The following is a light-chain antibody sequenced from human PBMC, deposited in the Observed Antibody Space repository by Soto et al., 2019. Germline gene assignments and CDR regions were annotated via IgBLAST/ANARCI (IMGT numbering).Light chain of an antibody. CDR3: QQYYSTPLT. CDR2: WAS. Sequence: DIVMTESPYWLGVALSGRATINCKSSQSVLYSSNNKNYLAWYQQKPGQPPKLLIYWASTRESGVPDRFSGSGSGTDFTLTISSLQAEDVAVYYCQQYYSTPLTFGGGTKVDIK. J-gene: IGKJ4*01. V-gene: IGKV4-1*01. CDR1: QSVLYSSNNKNY.